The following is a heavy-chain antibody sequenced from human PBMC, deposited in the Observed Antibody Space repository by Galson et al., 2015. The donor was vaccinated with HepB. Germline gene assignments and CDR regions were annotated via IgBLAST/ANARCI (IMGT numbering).Heavy chain of an antibody. CDR2: IGYDGSNK. D-gene: IGHD2-2*01. V-gene: IGHV3-33*01. Sequence: SLRLSCAASGFTFSSYGMHWVRQAPGKGLEWVAVIGYDGSNKYYADSVKGRFTISRDNSKNTLYLQMNSLRAEDTAVYYCARDPSVVVPAAPNFDYWGQGTLVTVSS. CDR3: ARDPSVVVPAAPNFDY. J-gene: IGHJ4*02. CDR1: GFTFSSYG.